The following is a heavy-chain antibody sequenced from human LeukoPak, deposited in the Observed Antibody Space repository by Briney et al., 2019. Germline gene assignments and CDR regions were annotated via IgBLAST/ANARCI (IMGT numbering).Heavy chain of an antibody. CDR3: ARGGGSRVDDAFDL. D-gene: IGHD2-15*01. Sequence: GGSLRLSCSASGFIPSTWSVNGLAQPPGKGLESVSHLSSSGTIFYAASVKGRFTISRDNGNNSLSLQMNGLRVEDTAVYYCARGGGSRVDDAFDLWGQGTMVTVSS. CDR2: LSSSGTI. V-gene: IGHV3-48*01. J-gene: IGHJ3*01. CDR1: GFIPSTWS.